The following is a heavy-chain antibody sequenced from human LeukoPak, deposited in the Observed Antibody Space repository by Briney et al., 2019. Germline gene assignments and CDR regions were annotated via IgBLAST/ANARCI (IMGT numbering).Heavy chain of an antibody. V-gene: IGHV4-59*08. Sequence: SETLSLTCTVSGGSISSYYWSWIRQPPGKGLEWIGYIYYSGSTNYNPSLKSRVTISVNTSKNKFSLKLSSVTAADTAVYYCARLLTGSTSWHIDYWGQGTLVTVSS. CDR1: GGSISSYY. J-gene: IGHJ4*02. CDR3: ARLLTGSTSWHIDY. CDR2: IYYSGST. D-gene: IGHD2-2*01.